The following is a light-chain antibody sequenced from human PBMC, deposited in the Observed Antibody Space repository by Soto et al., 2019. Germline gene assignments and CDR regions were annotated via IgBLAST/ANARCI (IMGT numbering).Light chain of an antibody. J-gene: IGLJ2*01. V-gene: IGLV2-8*01. CDR2: EVS. CDR1: SSDVGGYNY. CDR3: SSYAGSNSVV. Sequence: QSALTQPPSASGSPGQSVTISCTGTSSDVGGYNYVSWYQQYPGKAPKLMIYEVSKRPSGVPDRYSGSKSGNTASLTVSGIPAEDGADYYCSSYAGSNSVVFGGGTKLTV.